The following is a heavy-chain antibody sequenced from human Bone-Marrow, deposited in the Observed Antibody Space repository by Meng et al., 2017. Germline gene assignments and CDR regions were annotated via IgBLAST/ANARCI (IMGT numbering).Heavy chain of an antibody. D-gene: IGHD3-16*02. CDR3: ARAIRFGELSSVDY. J-gene: IGHJ4*02. Sequence: SETLSLTCTVSGGSVSRGSYYWTWIRQPPGKGLEWIGYIYHSGSTSYNPSLKSRVTISIDMSKNQFSLKLSSVTAADTAFYYCARAIRFGELSSVDYWGQGTLVTVSS. CDR2: IYHSGST. CDR1: GGSVSRGSYY. V-gene: IGHV4-61*01.